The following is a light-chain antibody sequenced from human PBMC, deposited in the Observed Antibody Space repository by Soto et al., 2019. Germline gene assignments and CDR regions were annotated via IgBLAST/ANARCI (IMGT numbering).Light chain of an antibody. CDR3: QQYNDWPRT. Sequence: EIVMTQSPATLSVSPGERDTLSCRASQFVSSALAWYQQKPGQAPRLLIYGASTRATGISDRFSGRGSGTEFTLTISSLQSEDFAVYYCQQYNDWPRTFGHGTKVDIK. J-gene: IGKJ1*01. CDR1: QFVSSA. V-gene: IGKV3-15*01. CDR2: GAS.